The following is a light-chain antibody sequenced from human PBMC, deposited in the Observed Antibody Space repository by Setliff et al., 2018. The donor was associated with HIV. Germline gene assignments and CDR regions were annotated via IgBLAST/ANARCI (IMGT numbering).Light chain of an antibody. J-gene: IGLJ1*01. V-gene: IGLV2-18*02. CDR3: SSYAGSSMV. CDR1: SSDVGSYNR. Sequence: QSALTQPPSVSGSPGQSVTISCTGTSSDVGSYNRVSWYQQPPGTAPKLMIYEVNNRPSGVPDRFSGSKSGNTASLTISGLQAEDEADYYCSSYAGSSMVFGTGTKVTVL. CDR2: EVN.